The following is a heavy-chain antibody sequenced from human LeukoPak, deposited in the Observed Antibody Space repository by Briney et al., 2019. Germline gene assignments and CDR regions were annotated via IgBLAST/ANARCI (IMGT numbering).Heavy chain of an antibody. V-gene: IGHV4-39*07. CDR3: ARGYSSGWYSPDAFDI. CDR1: GGSISSSSYY. D-gene: IGHD6-19*01. Sequence: SETLSLTCTVSGGSISSSSYYWGWIRQPPGKGLEWIGSIYYSGSTYYNPSLKSRVTISVDTSKNQFSLKLSSVTAADTAVYYCARGYSSGWYSPDAFDIWGQGTMVTVSS. CDR2: IYYSGST. J-gene: IGHJ3*02.